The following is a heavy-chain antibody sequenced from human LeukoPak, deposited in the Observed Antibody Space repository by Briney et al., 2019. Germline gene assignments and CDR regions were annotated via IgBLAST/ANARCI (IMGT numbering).Heavy chain of an antibody. D-gene: IGHD1-26*01. CDR3: ARDYTVGATLLDY. CDR2: ISYDGSNK. V-gene: IGHV3-30*04. CDR1: GFTFSSYA. Sequence: GGSLRLSCAAPGFTFSSYAMHWVRQAPGKGLEWVAVISYDGSNKYYADSVKGRFTISRDNSKNTLYLQMNSLRAEDTAVYYCARDYTVGATLLDYWGQGTLVTVSS. J-gene: IGHJ4*02.